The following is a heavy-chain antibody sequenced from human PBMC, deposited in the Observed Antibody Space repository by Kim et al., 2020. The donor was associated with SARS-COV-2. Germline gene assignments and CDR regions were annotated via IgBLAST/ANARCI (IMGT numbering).Heavy chain of an antibody. D-gene: IGHD2-8*02. CDR3: ARNVLNTIDFDF. J-gene: IGHJ4*02. V-gene: IGHV1-3*01. Sequence: SQKFQGRLAITGDTSANTAYMELSSLRYEDTAMYYCARNVLNTIDFDFWGQGTLVTVSS.